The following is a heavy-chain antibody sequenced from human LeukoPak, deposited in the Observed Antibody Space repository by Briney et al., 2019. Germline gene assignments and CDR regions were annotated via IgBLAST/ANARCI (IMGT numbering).Heavy chain of an antibody. J-gene: IGHJ5*02. CDR1: GFTFSNYE. CDR3: ARGLASSNWPHWFDP. D-gene: IGHD6-13*01. CDR2: ISAIDSTT. Sequence: GGSLRLSCAASGFTFSNYEMNWVRQAPGKGLEWVSYISAIDSTTYYADSVKGRFTISRDNAKNSLYLQMYSLRVEDTAVYHCARGLASSNWPHWFDPWGQGTLVSVSS. V-gene: IGHV3-48*03.